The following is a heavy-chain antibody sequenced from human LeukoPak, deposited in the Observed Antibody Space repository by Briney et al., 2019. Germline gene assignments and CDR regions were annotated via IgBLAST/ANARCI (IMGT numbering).Heavy chain of an antibody. Sequence: PSETLSLTCTVSGGSISSSSYYWGWIRQPPGKGLEWIGSIYYSGSTYYNPSLKSRVTISVDTSKNQFSLKLSSVTAADTAVYYCARGGYYDILTGYYTRYNWFDPWGQGTLVTVSS. CDR3: ARGGYYDILTGYYTRYNWFDP. V-gene: IGHV4-39*01. J-gene: IGHJ5*02. CDR2: IYYSGST. D-gene: IGHD3-9*01. CDR1: GGSISSSSYY.